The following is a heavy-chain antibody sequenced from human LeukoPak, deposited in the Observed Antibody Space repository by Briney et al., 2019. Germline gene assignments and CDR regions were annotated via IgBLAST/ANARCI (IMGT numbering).Heavy chain of an antibody. J-gene: IGHJ4*02. CDR3: ARMLTVYSSSWYPLFSFDY. V-gene: IGHV4-34*01. CDR2: INHSGST. CDR1: GGSFSGYY. Sequence: SETLSLTCAVYGGSFSGYYWSWIRQPPGKGLEWIGEINHSGSTNYNPSLKSRVTISVDTSKNQFSLKLSSVTAADTAVYYCARMLTVYSSSWYPLFSFDYWGQGTLVTVSS. D-gene: IGHD6-13*01.